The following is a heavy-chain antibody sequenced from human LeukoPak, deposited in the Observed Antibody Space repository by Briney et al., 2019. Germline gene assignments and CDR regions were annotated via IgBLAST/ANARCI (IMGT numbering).Heavy chain of an antibody. CDR3: AGAPPYDYVWGSYRYPFDY. J-gene: IGHJ4*02. D-gene: IGHD3-16*02. V-gene: IGHV3-30*04. Sequence: PGGSLRLSCAGSGFSFNSYTMHWVRQAPGKGLEWVAIISYDGTNEYYADSVKGRFTISRDNSKNTLYLQMNSLRAEDTAVYYCAGAPPYDYVWGSYRYPFDYWGQGTLVTVSS. CDR1: GFSFNSYT. CDR2: ISYDGTNE.